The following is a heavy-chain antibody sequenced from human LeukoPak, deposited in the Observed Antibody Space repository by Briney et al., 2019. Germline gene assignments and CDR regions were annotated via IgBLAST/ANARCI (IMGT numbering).Heavy chain of an antibody. CDR2: INHSGST. CDR3: ARLSNNYYDSNVHFDY. D-gene: IGHD3-22*01. V-gene: IGHV4-34*01. Sequence: SETLSLTCAVYGGSFSGYYWSWIRQPPGKGLEWIGEINHSGSTNYNPSLKSRVTISVDTSKNQFSLKLSSVTAADTAVYYCARLSNNYYDSNVHFDYWGQGTLVTVSS. J-gene: IGHJ4*02. CDR1: GGSFSGYY.